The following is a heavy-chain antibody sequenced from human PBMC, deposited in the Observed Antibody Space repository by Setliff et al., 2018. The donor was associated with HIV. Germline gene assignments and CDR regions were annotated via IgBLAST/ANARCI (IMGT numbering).Heavy chain of an antibody. CDR2: IKSKNDGGTT. CDR3: NTLGGAMIVVLIQNYYYYGMDV. CDR1: GFTFSNAW. V-gene: IGHV3-15*01. Sequence: LRLSCTASGFTFSNAWMSWVRQVPGKGLEWVGRIKSKNDGGTTDYAAPVKGRFTISRDDSKNTLYLQMNSLKTEDTAVYYCNTLGGAMIVVLIQNYYYYGMDVWGQGTTVTVSS. D-gene: IGHD3-22*01. J-gene: IGHJ6*02.